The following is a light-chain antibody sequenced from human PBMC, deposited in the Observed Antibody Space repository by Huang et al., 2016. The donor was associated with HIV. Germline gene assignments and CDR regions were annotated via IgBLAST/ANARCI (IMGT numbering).Light chain of an antibody. CDR2: KIS. V-gene: IGKV2-30*01. CDR1: QSLIYSDGNPY. J-gene: IGKJ5*01. Sequence: DVVLTQSPLSLPVTLGQPASISCWSSQSLIYSDGNPYLSWFQQRPGQSPRRLIYKISNRDSWVPDRFSGSGSGSDFTLKISKVEAEDVAVYYCMQGTHWPPITFGQGTRLEI. CDR3: MQGTHWPPIT.